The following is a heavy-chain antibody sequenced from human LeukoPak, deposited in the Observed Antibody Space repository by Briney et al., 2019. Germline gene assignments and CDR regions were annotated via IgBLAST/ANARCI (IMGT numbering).Heavy chain of an antibody. CDR3: ARHVGYCSGGSCYGPFFNYYGMDV. CDR2: IYYSGST. CDR1: GDSISSYY. D-gene: IGHD2-15*01. Sequence: SETLSLTCTVSGDSISSYYWGWIRQPPGKGLEWIGSIYYSGSTHYNPSLKSRVTISVDTPKHQFSLKLSSVTAADTAVYYCARHVGYCSGGSCYGPFFNYYGMDVWGQGTTVTVSS. V-gene: IGHV4-39*01. J-gene: IGHJ6*02.